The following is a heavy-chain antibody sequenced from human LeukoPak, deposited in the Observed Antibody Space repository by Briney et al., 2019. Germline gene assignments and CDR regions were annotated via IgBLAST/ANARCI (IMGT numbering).Heavy chain of an antibody. Sequence: SETLSLTCTVSACSISSSSYYWGWIRQPPGKGLEIIGYNYYSGSTHYHPSLKTRVTISVTTSKNQFSLKLSSVTAADTAVDYCARRTNYSGRDGSYYYYMEVWGKGTTVTVSS. CDR3: ARRTNYSGRDGSYYYYMEV. J-gene: IGHJ6*03. CDR1: ACSISSSSYY. D-gene: IGHD1-26*01. CDR2: NYYSGST. V-gene: IGHV4-39*07.